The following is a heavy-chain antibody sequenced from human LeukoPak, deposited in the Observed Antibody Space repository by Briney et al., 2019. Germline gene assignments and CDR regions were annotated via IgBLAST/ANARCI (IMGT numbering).Heavy chain of an antibody. CDR1: GFTFSSYW. J-gene: IGHJ4*02. CDR2: IKQDGSEK. D-gene: IGHD2-2*01. V-gene: IGHV3-7*03. Sequence: PGGSLRLSCAASGFTFSSYWMTWVRQAPGKGLEWVANIKQDGSEKYYVDSVKGRFTISRDNAKNSLYLQMNSLRAEDTALYYCAKGAPVVPAALDYWGQGTLVTVSS. CDR3: AKGAPVVPAALDY.